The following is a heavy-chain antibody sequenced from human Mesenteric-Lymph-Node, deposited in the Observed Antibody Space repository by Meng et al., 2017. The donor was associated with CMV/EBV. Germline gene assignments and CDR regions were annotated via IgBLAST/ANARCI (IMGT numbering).Heavy chain of an antibody. J-gene: IGHJ6*02. Sequence: GGSLRLSCAVSGFTFSNYWMHWVRQAPGKGLVWVSRINSDGSFTSYADFVTGRFTISRDNSKNTLYLQMNSLRAEDTAVYYCAKAALFGVVTKYGMDVWGQGTTVTVSS. CDR1: GFTFSNYW. CDR2: INSDGSFT. V-gene: IGHV3-74*01. CDR3: AKAALFGVVTKYGMDV. D-gene: IGHD3-3*01.